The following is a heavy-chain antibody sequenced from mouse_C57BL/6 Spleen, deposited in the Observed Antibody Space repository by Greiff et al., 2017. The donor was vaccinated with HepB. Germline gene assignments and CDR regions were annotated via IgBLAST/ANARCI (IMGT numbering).Heavy chain of an antibody. J-gene: IGHJ2*01. CDR2: INPSNGGT. D-gene: IGHD2-4*01. CDR3: DNYDYDGWEYYCDY. V-gene: IGHV1-53*01. CDR1: GYTFTSYW. Sequence: QVQLQQPGTELVKPGASVKLSCKASGYTFTSYWMNWVKQRPGQGLEWIGNINPSNGGTNYNEKFKSKATLTVDKSSSTAYMQLSSLTSEDSAVYYCDNYDYDGWEYYCDYWGTGTTLTVSS.